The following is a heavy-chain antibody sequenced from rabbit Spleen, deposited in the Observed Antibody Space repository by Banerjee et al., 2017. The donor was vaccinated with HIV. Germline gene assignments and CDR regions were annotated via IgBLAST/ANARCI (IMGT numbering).Heavy chain of an antibody. CDR3: ARDLAGVIGWNFGW. V-gene: IGHV1S45*01. J-gene: IGHJ4*01. Sequence: LEESGGGLVKSGGTLTLTCTVSGFSFSSNWICWVRQAPGKGLEWIACIDTNDGISTKYASWAKGRFTISKTSSTTVTLRMTSLAAADTAMYFCARDLAGVIGWNFGWWGPGTLVTVS. CDR2: IDTNDGIST. CDR1: GFSFSSNW. D-gene: IGHD4-1*01.